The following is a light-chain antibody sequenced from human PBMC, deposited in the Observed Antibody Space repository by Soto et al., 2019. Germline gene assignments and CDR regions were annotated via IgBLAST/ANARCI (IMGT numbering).Light chain of an antibody. CDR3: QQRSNWPPIT. V-gene: IGKV3-15*01. CDR2: DTS. Sequence: EILMTQSPATVSVSPGERATLSCRASQSVSRKLAWYQHKPGQAPRLLIYDTSTRAADIPARFSGSGSGTDFTLTISSLQSEDFAVYYCQQRSNWPPITFGQGTRLEIK. J-gene: IGKJ5*01. CDR1: QSVSRK.